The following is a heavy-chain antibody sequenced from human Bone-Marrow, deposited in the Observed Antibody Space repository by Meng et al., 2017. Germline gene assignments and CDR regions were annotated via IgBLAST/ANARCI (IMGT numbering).Heavy chain of an antibody. Sequence: GESLKISCAASGFTFNNYWMTWVRQAPGRGLEWVANVNQDESSKNYVDSVKGRFTISRDNAKKSLYLEMNSLRAEDTAVYYCASSAYYYVSGSWGQGTLVTVSS. CDR2: VNQDESSK. V-gene: IGHV3-7*01. CDR1: GFTFNNYW. D-gene: IGHD4/OR15-4a*01. J-gene: IGHJ4*02. CDR3: ASSAYYYVSGS.